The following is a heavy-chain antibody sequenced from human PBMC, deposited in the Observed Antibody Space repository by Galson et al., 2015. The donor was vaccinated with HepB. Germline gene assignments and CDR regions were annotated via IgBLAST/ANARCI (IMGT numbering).Heavy chain of an antibody. D-gene: IGHD2-2*01. CDR3: ARDVQYQLLDFDY. V-gene: IGHV3-48*02. CDR1: GFTFSSYS. Sequence: SLRLSCAASGFTFSSYSMNWVRQAPGKGLEWVSYISTSSSTIYYADSVKGRFTISRDNAKNSLYLQMNSLRDEDTAVYYCARDVQYQLLDFDYWGQGTLVTVSS. CDR2: ISTSSSTI. J-gene: IGHJ4*02.